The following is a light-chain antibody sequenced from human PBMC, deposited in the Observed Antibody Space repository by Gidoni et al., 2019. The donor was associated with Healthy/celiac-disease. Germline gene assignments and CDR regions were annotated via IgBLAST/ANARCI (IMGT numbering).Light chain of an antibody. CDR1: QSISSL. V-gene: IGKV1-5*03. CDR3: QQYNSYLYT. Sequence: DIQLTQPPSTLSASVGDRVTLTCRASQSISSLLAWYQQKPGKAPKLLIYKASSLESGVPSRFSGSGSGTEFTLTISSLQPDDFATYYCQQYNSYLYTFGQGTKLEIK. CDR2: KAS. J-gene: IGKJ2*01.